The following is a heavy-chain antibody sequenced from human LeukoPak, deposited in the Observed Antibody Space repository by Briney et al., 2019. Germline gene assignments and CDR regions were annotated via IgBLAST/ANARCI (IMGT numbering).Heavy chain of an antibody. Sequence: ASVKVSCKASGYTFTGYYMHWVRQARGQGLEWMGRIIPIFGTANYAQKFQGRVTITADKSTSTAYMELSSLRSEDTAVYYCARNYAYGDFSPFDYWGQGTLVTVSS. V-gene: IGHV1-69*06. CDR3: ARNYAYGDFSPFDY. D-gene: IGHD4-17*01. J-gene: IGHJ4*02. CDR2: IIPIFGTA. CDR1: GYTFTGYY.